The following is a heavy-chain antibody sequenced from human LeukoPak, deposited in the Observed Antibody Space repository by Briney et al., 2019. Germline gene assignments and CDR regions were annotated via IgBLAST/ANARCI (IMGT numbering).Heavy chain of an antibody. J-gene: IGHJ4*02. CDR1: GFTFSSYS. V-gene: IGHV3-7*01. CDR2: IKQDGSEK. D-gene: IGHD3-10*01. Sequence: PGGSLRLSCAASGFTFSSYSMNWVRQAPGKGLEWVANIKQDGSEKYYVDSVKGRFTISRDNAKNSLYLQMNGLRAEDTAVYYCARLNYYGSGSFRNYFDYWGQGTLVAVSS. CDR3: ARLNYYGSGSFRNYFDY.